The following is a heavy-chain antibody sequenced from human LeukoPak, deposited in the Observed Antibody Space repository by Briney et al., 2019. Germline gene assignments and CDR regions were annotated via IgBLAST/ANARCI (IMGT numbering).Heavy chain of an antibody. CDR1: GFTFSSYS. J-gene: IGHJ6*02. Sequence: GESLRLSCAASGFTFSSYSMNWVRQAPGKGLEWVSSISSSSTYTYYADSVKGRFTISRDNAKKSLYLQMNSLRAEDTAVYYCAREDYGMDVWGQGTTVTVSS. CDR2: ISSSSTYT. V-gene: IGHV3-21*01. CDR3: AREDYGMDV.